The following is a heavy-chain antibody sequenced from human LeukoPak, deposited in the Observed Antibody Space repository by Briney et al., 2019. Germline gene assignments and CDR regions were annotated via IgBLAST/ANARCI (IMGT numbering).Heavy chain of an antibody. J-gene: IGHJ3*01. Sequence: SVKVSCKASGGTFSSYAISWVRQAPGQGLEWMGGIIPIFGTANYAQKFQGRVTITADESTSTAYMELSSLRSEDTAVYYCARVGPYCSSTSRPMNNWGQGTMVTVSS. CDR3: ARVGPYCSSTSRPMNN. V-gene: IGHV1-69*13. CDR2: IIPIFGTA. D-gene: IGHD2-2*01. CDR1: GGTFSSYA.